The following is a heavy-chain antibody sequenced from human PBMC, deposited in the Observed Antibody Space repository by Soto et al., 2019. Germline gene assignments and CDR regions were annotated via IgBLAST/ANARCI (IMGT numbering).Heavy chain of an antibody. CDR1: GFTFSSYS. D-gene: IGHD6-19*01. CDR2: ISSSSNYI. V-gene: IGHV3-21*01. Sequence: EVQLVESGGGLVKPGGSLRLSCAASGFTFSSYSMKWVRQAPGKGLEWVSSISSSSNYIFYADSVKGRFTISRDNAKNSLYLQMNSLRAEDTAVYYCARPAVTGTCVTDWYFDLWGRGTLVTVSS. J-gene: IGHJ2*01. CDR3: ARPAVTGTCVTDWYFDL.